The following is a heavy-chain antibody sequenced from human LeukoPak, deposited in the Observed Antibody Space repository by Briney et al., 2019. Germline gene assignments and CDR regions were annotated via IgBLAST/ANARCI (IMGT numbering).Heavy chain of an antibody. CDR3: VNDYCGADCHF. CDR1: GFTFSSYG. J-gene: IGHJ4*02. V-gene: IGHV3-64D*06. CDR2: INNNGGST. Sequence: GGSLRLSCSASGFTFSSYGVHWVRQAPGKGLEYVSGINNNGGSTYYADSVKGRFTISRDNSKNTLYLQMTSLRAVDTAVYYCVNDYCGADCHFWGQGTLVTVSS. D-gene: IGHD2-21*02.